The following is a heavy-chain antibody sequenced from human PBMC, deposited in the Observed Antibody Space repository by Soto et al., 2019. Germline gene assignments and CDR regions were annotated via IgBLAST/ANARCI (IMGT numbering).Heavy chain of an antibody. CDR1: GFTFSSYG. D-gene: IGHD2-21*02. Sequence: GGSLRLSCAASGFTFSSYGMHWVRQAPGKGLEWVAVIWYDGSNKYYADSVKGRFTISRDNSKNTLYLQMNSLRAEDTAVYYCAKDSTPELAYCGGDCYPGTHWGQGTLVTVSS. CDR3: AKDSTPELAYCGGDCYPGTH. CDR2: IWYDGSNK. J-gene: IGHJ4*02. V-gene: IGHV3-33*06.